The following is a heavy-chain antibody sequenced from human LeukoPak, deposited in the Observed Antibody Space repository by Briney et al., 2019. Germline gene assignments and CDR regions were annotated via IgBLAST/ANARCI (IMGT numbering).Heavy chain of an antibody. CDR3: ARAGYSSSWYSFDY. J-gene: IGHJ4*02. D-gene: IGHD6-13*01. V-gene: IGHV3-13*01. CDR1: GFTFSSYD. Sequence: GGSLRLSCAASGFTFSSYDMHWVRQATGKGLEWFSAIGTAGDTYYPGSVKGRFTISRENAKNSLYLQMNSLRAEDTAVYYCARAGYSSSWYSFDYWGQGTLATVSS. CDR2: IGTAGDT.